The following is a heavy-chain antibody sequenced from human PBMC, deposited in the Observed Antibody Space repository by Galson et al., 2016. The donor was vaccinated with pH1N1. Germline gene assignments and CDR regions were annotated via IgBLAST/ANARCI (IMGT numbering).Heavy chain of an antibody. D-gene: IGHD2-21*02. CDR2: VHPGTSES. J-gene: IGHJ4*02. Sequence: QSGAEVTKPGESLKISCKGSGYTFTSDWIAWVRQTPGKGLEWMGIVHPGTSESRDNPSLRPSFQGRVIISVDESINTAYLPWYKLQASDTAPYYCPKWSSGDFVFDKWGQGTLVTVSS. CDR3: PKWSSGDFVFDK. V-gene: IGHV5-51*03. CDR1: GYTFTSDW.